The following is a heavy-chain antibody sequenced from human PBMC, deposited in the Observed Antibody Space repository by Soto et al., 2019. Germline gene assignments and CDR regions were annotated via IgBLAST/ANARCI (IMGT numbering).Heavy chain of an antibody. J-gene: IGHJ4*02. V-gene: IGHV3-30*03. Sequence: QVQVVESGGGVVQPGRSLRLSCEASGFTFRSHGMHWVRQAPGKGLEWVAVISFDGSDKYYAESVRGRFAISRDNSQKTLDMEMNNLRPEDTAVYYCVRMTRGSTYGLDFWGQGTLVPVSS. CDR2: ISFDGSDK. CDR1: GFTFRSHG. CDR3: VRMTRGSTYGLDF. D-gene: IGHD5-18*01.